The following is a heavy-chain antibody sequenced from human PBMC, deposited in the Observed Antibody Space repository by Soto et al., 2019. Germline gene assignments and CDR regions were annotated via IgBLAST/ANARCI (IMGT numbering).Heavy chain of an antibody. Sequence: EVQLLESGGGLVQPGGFLRLSCAASGFTFSSYAMSWVRQAPGKGLEWVSAISGSGGSAYYVDSVKGRFTISRDNSKNTLYLQMNSLRAEDTAVYYCARRSIGWYFDYWGQGTLVTVSS. CDR3: ARRSIGWYFDY. CDR1: GFTFSSYA. D-gene: IGHD6-19*01. CDR2: ISGSGGSA. V-gene: IGHV3-23*01. J-gene: IGHJ4*02.